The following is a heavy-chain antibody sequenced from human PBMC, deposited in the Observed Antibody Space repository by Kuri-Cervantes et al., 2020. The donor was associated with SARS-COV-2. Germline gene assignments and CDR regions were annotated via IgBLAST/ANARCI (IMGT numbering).Heavy chain of an antibody. CDR2: TYYSGST. CDR1: GGSISSGDYY. Sequence: LRLSCTVSGGSISSGDYYWSWIRQPPGKGLEWIGYTYYSGSTYYNPSLKSRVTISVDTSKNQFSLKLSSVTAADTAVYYCARHLNSVTIFGVVSNWFDPWGQGTLVTVSS. D-gene: IGHD3-3*01. CDR3: ARHLNSVTIFGVVSNWFDP. V-gene: IGHV4-30-4*01. J-gene: IGHJ5*02.